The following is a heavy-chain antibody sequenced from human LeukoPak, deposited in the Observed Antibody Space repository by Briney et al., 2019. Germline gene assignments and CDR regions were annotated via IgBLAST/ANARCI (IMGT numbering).Heavy chain of an antibody. Sequence: GGSLRLSCAASGFTFSSYWMHWVRHATGKGVVWVSRINSDGSRTDYADSVKGRFTIYRDNAKNTLFLQMNSLRADDTAVYYCARGEATRADYWGQGTLVTVSS. CDR3: ARGEATRADY. D-gene: IGHD5-24*01. J-gene: IGHJ4*02. CDR1: GFTFSSYW. CDR2: INSDGSRT. V-gene: IGHV3-74*01.